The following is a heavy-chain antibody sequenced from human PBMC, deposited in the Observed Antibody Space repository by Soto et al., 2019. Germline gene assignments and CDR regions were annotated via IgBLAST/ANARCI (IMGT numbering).Heavy chain of an antibody. J-gene: IGHJ3*02. V-gene: IGHV3-30-3*01. CDR2: ISYDGSNK. D-gene: IGHD2-15*01. CDR1: GFTFSSYA. Sequence: GGSLRLSCAASGFTFSSYATHWVRQAPGKGLEWVAVISYDGSNKYYADSVKGRFTISRDNSKNTLYLQMNSLRAEDTAVYYCARDYVGYCSGGSCYSLVGATFAFDIWGQGTMVTVSS. CDR3: ARDYVGYCSGGSCYSLVGATFAFDI.